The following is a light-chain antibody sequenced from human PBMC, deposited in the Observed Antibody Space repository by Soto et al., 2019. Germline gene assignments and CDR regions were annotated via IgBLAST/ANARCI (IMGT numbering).Light chain of an antibody. CDR3: QQDCSSPPWT. J-gene: IGKJ1*01. Sequence: EIVLTQSPGTLSLSPGERATLSCRASQSVSSSYLAWYQQKPGQAPRLLMYGASSRATGIPDRFSGSGSGTGFPLTISRLEPEDFAVYYFQQDCSSPPWTFGQGTKVEIK. CDR1: QSVSSSY. V-gene: IGKV3-20*01. CDR2: GAS.